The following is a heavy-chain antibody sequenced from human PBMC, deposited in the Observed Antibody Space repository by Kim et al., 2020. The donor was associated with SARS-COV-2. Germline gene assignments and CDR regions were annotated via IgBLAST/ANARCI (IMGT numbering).Heavy chain of an antibody. Sequence: GGSLRLSCAASGFTFSSYSMNWVRQAPGKGLEWVSYISSSSSTIYYADSVKGRFTISRDNAKNSLYLQMNSLRDEDTAVYYCARDYYYDSSGYYLGFDYWGQGTLVTVSS. CDR3: ARDYYYDSSGYYLGFDY. D-gene: IGHD3-22*01. CDR2: ISSSSSTI. J-gene: IGHJ4*02. V-gene: IGHV3-48*02. CDR1: GFTFSSYS.